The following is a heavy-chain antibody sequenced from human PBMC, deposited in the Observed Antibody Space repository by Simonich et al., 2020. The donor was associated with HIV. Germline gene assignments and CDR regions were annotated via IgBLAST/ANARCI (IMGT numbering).Heavy chain of an antibody. D-gene: IGHD3-3*01. J-gene: IGHJ4*02. CDR3: ARRGVAYPPGFDY. V-gene: IGHV4-34*01. CDR1: GGSFSAYY. Sequence: QVQLQQWGAGLLKPSETLSLTCTVYGGSFSAYYGNWIRQPPGKGLDWIWEISHSGSTKYPPSLKSRVTISVVTSKNQFSLKLNSVTAPDTAVYYCARRGVAYPPGFDYWGQGTLLTVSS. CDR2: ISHSGST.